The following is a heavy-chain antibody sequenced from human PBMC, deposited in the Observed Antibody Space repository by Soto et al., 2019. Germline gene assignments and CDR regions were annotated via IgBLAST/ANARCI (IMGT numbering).Heavy chain of an antibody. D-gene: IGHD3-3*01. CDR2: ISSTSSTI. Sequence: EVQLVESGGGLVQPGGSLRLSCAASGFTFSSYSMNWVRPAPGKGLEWVSYISSTSSTIYYADSVKGRFTISRDNAKNSLYLQMNSLRDEDTAVYYCARDASRDYDFWSGSNYYGMDVWGQGTTVTVSS. CDR1: GFTFSSYS. CDR3: ARDASRDYDFWSGSNYYGMDV. V-gene: IGHV3-48*02. J-gene: IGHJ6*02.